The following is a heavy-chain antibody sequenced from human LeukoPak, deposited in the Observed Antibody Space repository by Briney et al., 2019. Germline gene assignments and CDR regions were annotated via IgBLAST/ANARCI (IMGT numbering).Heavy chain of an antibody. J-gene: IGHJ4*02. V-gene: IGHV3-30-3*02. CDR2: ISYDGSNK. Sequence: GRSLRLSCAASGFTFSSYAMHWVRQAPGKGLEWVAVISYDGSNKYYADSVKGRFTVSRDNSENTLYLQMNSLRPDDTAVYYCAKKAAPVSAIRAGFDYWGQGTLVTVSS. CDR3: AKKAAPVSAIRAGFDY. D-gene: IGHD2-21*01. CDR1: GFTFSSYA.